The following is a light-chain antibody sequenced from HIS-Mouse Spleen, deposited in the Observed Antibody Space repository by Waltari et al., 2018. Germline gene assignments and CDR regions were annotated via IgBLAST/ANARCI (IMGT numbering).Light chain of an antibody. CDR2: EDS. Sequence: SYELTQPPSVSXXPXQTARITCSGEAXPNXYAXXYQQKSGPAPVLVIYEDSKRPPGIPERFSGSSSGTMATLTISGAQVEDEADYYCYSTDSSGNHWVFGGGTKLTVL. J-gene: IGLJ3*02. V-gene: IGLV3-10*01. CDR3: YSTDSSGNHWV. CDR1: AXPNXY.